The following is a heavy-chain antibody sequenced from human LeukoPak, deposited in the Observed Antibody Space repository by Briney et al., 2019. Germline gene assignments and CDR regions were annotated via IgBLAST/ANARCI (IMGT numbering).Heavy chain of an antibody. V-gene: IGHV1-18*01. CDR3: ARTMTTMATHGELDF. J-gene: IGHJ4*02. D-gene: IGHD4-17*01. CDR1: GYTFSNYV. Sequence: GASVKVSCKASGYTFSNYVLTWVRQAPGQGLEWMGRISTCTGNSNYAQKFQDRVSLTTDTSTSTSYMELRNLSSDDTALYYCARTMTTMATHGELDFWGQGTLVTVSS. CDR2: ISTCTGNS.